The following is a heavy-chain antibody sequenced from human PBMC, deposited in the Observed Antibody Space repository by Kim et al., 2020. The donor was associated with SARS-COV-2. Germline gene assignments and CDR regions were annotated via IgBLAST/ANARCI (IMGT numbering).Heavy chain of an antibody. V-gene: IGHV7-4-1*02. D-gene: IGHD3-3*01. Sequence: ASVKVSCKASGYTFTSYAMNWVRQAPGQGLEWMGWINTNTGNPTYAQGFTGRFVFSLDTSVSTPYLQISSLKAEDTAVYFCARDSRITIFPVVIMNTYYFDYGGQGTLVTVSS. CDR3: ARDSRITIFPVVIMNTYYFDY. CDR2: INTNTGNP. J-gene: IGHJ4*02. CDR1: GYTFTSYA.